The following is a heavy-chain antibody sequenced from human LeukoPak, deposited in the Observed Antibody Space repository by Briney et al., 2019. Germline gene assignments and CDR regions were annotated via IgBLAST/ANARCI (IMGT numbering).Heavy chain of an antibody. V-gene: IGHV3-33*01. J-gene: IGHJ6*02. CDR1: GFLFSSYG. CDR2: IWYDGSNK. Sequence: GRSLRLSCAASGFLFSSYGMHWVRQAPGKGLEWVAVIWYDGSNKYYADSVKGRFTISRDNSKNTLYLQMNSLRAEDTAVYYCARDRAMVRGVITSPQGYYYYGMDVWGQGTTVTVSS. D-gene: IGHD3-10*01. CDR3: ARDRAMVRGVITSPQGYYYYGMDV.